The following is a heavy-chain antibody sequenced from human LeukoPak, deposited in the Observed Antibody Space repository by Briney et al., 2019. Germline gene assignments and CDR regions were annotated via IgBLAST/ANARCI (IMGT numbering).Heavy chain of an antibody. Sequence: GASVKVSCKASGGTFSSYAISWVRQAPGQGLEWMGGIIPIFGTANYAQKFQGRVTITADKSTSTAYMELSSLRSDDMGVYFCARGGYSSGWYSWFDPWGQGTLVTVSS. CDR2: IIPIFGTA. D-gene: IGHD6-19*01. J-gene: IGHJ5*02. CDR3: ARGGYSSGWYSWFDP. V-gene: IGHV1-69*06. CDR1: GGTFSSYA.